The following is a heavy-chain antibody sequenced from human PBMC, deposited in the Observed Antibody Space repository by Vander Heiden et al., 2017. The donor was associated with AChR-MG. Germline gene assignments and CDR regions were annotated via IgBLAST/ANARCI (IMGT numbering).Heavy chain of an antibody. J-gene: IGHJ6*02. CDR2: ISSSSSPK. Sequence: EVQLVESGGGLVQPGGSLRLSRAASGLTFSTYNMEWVRRAPGKRLEWVSYISSSSSPKYYADSVKGRLTISRDNAKSSLYLQLNSLRDEDTAVYYCARALSHHHMDVWGQGTTVTVSS. CDR3: ARALSHHHMDV. V-gene: IGHV3-48*02. CDR1: GLTFSTYN. D-gene: IGHD3-3*02.